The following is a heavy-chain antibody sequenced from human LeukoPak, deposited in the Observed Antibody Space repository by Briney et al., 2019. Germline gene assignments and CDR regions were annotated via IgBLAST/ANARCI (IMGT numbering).Heavy chain of an antibody. D-gene: IGHD3-22*01. V-gene: IGHV1-2*02. J-gene: IGHJ5*02. Sequence: ASVKVSCKASGYTFSGYYLHWVRQAPGQGLEWMGWIYPNSGGTNYAQKSQGRVTMTRDTSISTAYMELTRLRSDDTAVYYCARDYDYYDSSDYYNWFDPWGQGTLVTVSS. CDR2: IYPNSGGT. CDR1: GYTFSGYY. CDR3: ARDYDYYDSSDYYNWFDP.